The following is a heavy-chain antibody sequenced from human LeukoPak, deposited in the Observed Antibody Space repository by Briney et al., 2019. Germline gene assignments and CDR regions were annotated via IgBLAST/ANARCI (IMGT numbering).Heavy chain of an antibody. D-gene: IGHD4-23*01. CDR2: IYYSGST. J-gene: IGHJ4*02. CDR3: ARAHGGYVDY. CDR1: GGSISSSSYY. V-gene: IGHV4-39*01. Sequence: SETLSLTCTVSGGSISSSSYYWGWIRQPPGKGLEWIGSIYYSGSTYYNPSLKSRVTISVDTSKNQFSLKLSSVTAADTAVYYCARAHGGYVDYWGQGTLVTVSS.